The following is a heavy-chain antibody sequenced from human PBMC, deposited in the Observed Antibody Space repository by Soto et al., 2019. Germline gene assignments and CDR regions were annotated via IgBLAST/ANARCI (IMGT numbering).Heavy chain of an antibody. CDR2: IYYSGST. Sequence: PSETLSLTCPVSGGSISSSSYYWGWIRQPPGKGLEWIGSIYYSGSTYYSPSFQGQVTISADKSISTAYLQWSSLKASDTAMYYCARRSEGGIAAASIYGMDVWGQGTTVTVSS. J-gene: IGHJ6*02. V-gene: IGHV4-39*07. CDR3: ARRSEGGIAAASIYGMDV. D-gene: IGHD6-13*01. CDR1: GGSISSSSYY.